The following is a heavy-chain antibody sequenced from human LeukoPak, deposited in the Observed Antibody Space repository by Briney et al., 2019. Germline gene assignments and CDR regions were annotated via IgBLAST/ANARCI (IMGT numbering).Heavy chain of an antibody. CDR3: ARGPGVRGVIIYYYYMDV. CDR2: IRAYNGNT. CDR1: GYTFTSYA. D-gene: IGHD3-10*01. Sequence: SVKVSCKPSGYTFTSYAISSVRQTPGQGRECMVWIRAYNGNTNYAQKLQGRVTMTTDASTSTAYMELRSLRSDDTAVYYCARGPGVRGVIIYYYYMDVWGKGTTVTVSS. J-gene: IGHJ6*03. V-gene: IGHV1-18*01.